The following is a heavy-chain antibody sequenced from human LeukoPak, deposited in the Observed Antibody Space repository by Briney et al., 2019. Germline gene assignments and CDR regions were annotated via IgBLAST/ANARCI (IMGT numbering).Heavy chain of an antibody. Sequence: ASVKISCKTSGYTFTDYYMHWVRQAPGQGLEWMGWINSNSGGPKYAQKFQGRVTMTRDTSISTVYMELNTLISDDTAVYYCARYLSGYDYFDYWGQGTLVTVSS. J-gene: IGHJ4*02. CDR3: ARYLSGYDYFDY. D-gene: IGHD5-12*01. CDR1: GYTFTDYY. CDR2: INSNSGGP. V-gene: IGHV1-2*02.